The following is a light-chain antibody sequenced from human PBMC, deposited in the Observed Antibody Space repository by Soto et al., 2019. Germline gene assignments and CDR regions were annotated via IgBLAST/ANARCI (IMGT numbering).Light chain of an antibody. Sequence: DIQMTQSPSTLSASVGDRVTITCRASQSISSWLAWYQQKPGKAPKLLIYATSNLQSGVPSRFSGSGSGTDFTLTISSLQPEDFATYYCLQHNSYPRTFGQGTKVHIK. CDR3: LQHNSYPRT. CDR2: ATS. J-gene: IGKJ1*01. V-gene: IGKV1-5*01. CDR1: QSISSW.